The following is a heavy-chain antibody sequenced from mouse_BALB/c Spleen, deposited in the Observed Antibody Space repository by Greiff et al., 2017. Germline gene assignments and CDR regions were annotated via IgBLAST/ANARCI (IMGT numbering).Heavy chain of an antibody. Sequence: VQLQQPGAELVKPGASVKLSCKASGYTFTSYYMYWVKQRPGQGLEWIGGINPSNGGTNFNEKFKSKATLTVDKSSSTAYMQLSSLTSEDSAVYYCTRLGRGDYWGQGTTLTVSS. CDR3: TRLGRGDY. CDR2: INPSNGGT. J-gene: IGHJ2*01. D-gene: IGHD4-1*01. V-gene: IGHV1S81*02. CDR1: GYTFTSYY.